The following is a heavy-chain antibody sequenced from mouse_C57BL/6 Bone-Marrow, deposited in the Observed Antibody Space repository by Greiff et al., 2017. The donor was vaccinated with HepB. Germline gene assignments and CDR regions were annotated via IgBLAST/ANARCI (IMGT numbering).Heavy chain of an antibody. CDR2: IDPSDSYT. V-gene: IGHV1-50*01. J-gene: IGHJ1*03. CDR1: GYTFTSYW. Sequence: VQLQQPGAELVKPGASVKLSCKASGYTFTSYWMQWVKQRPGQGLEWIGEIDPSDSYTNYTQKFKGKATLTVDTSSSTAYMQLSSLTSEDSAVYYCAPRYYGSRAGYFDVWGTGTTVTVSS. D-gene: IGHD1-1*01. CDR3: APRYYGSRAGYFDV.